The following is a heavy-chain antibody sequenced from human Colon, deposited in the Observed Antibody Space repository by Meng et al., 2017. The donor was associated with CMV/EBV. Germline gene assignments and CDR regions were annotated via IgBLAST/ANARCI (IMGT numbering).Heavy chain of an antibody. V-gene: IGHV3-66*02. CDR2: IYSDGST. Sequence: GGSLRLSCAASGFTFSDYDMNWVRQVPGKGLEWVSLIYSDGSTYYADSVKGRFTISRDNSKNTLYLQMNTLRPEDTAVYYCARDRVYCSSTSCHDINWFDPWGQGTLVTVSS. CDR3: ARDRVYCSSTSCHDINWFDP. J-gene: IGHJ5*02. CDR1: GFTFSDYD. D-gene: IGHD2-2*01.